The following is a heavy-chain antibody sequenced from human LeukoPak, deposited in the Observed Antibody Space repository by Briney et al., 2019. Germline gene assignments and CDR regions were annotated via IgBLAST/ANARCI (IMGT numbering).Heavy chain of an antibody. CDR3: ARGLPFDY. Sequence: GASVKVSCKASGYTFTSYDINWVRQATGQGLEWMGWMNPNSGNTGYAQKVQGRVTMNGNASISTAYMELSSLRSEDTAVYYCARGLPFDYWGQGTLVTVSS. CDR2: MNPNSGNT. CDR1: GYTFTSYD. J-gene: IGHJ4*02. V-gene: IGHV1-8*01.